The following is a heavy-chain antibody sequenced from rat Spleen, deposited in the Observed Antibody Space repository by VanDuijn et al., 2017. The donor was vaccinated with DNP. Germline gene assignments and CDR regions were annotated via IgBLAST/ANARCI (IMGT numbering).Heavy chain of an antibody. CDR2: IIYDGGRA. Sequence: EVQLVESGGGLVQPGRSLKLSCAASGFTFSDYYMAWVRQAPKRGLEWVATIIYDGGRAFYRDSVKGRFTISRDNAKRTLFLQMDSLRSEDTATYYCTELPSYYEAWFAYWGHGALVTVSS. CDR3: TELPSYYEAWFAY. CDR1: GFTFSDYY. D-gene: IGHD1-1*01. J-gene: IGHJ3*01. V-gene: IGHV5S10*01.